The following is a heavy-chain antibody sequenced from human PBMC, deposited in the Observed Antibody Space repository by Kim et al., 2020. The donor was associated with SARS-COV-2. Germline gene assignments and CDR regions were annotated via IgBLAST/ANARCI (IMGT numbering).Heavy chain of an antibody. CDR1: GYTFTSYY. J-gene: IGHJ5*02. Sequence: ASVKVSCKASGYTFTSYYMHWVRQAPGQGLEWMGIINPSGGSTSYAQKFQGRVTMTRDTSTSTVYMELSSLRSEDTAVYYCARDESFLEWLLPFDPWGQGTLVTVSS. V-gene: IGHV1-46*01. CDR2: INPSGGST. CDR3: ARDESFLEWLLPFDP. D-gene: IGHD3-3*01.